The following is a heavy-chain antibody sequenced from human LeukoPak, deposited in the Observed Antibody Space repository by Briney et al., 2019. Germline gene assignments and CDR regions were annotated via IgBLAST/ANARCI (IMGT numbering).Heavy chain of an antibody. Sequence: PSETLSLTCTVSGGSISSYYWSWIRQPAGKGLEWIGRIYTSGSTNHNPSLKSRVTISVDTSKNQFSLKLSSVTAADTALYYCARDSLLPSAIGYYYMDVWGKGTTVTVSS. D-gene: IGHD2-2*02. J-gene: IGHJ6*03. CDR2: IYTSGST. CDR3: ARDSLLPSAIGYYYMDV. V-gene: IGHV4-4*07. CDR1: GGSISSYY.